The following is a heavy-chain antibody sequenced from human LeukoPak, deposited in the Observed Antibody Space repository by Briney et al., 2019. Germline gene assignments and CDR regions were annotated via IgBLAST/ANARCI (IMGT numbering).Heavy chain of an antibody. CDR1: GFTLSSYS. J-gene: IGHJ4*02. CDR2: ISSISSYI. V-gene: IGHV3-21*01. CDR3: ARVGSWGYSYGDY. Sequence: PRGSLRLSCAASGFTLSSYSTSWVRQAPGRGLEWVSSISSISSYIYYPDSVKGRFTISRDNAKNSLYLQINRLRAEDTAVYYCARVGSWGYSYGDYWGQGTLVTVSS. D-gene: IGHD5-18*01.